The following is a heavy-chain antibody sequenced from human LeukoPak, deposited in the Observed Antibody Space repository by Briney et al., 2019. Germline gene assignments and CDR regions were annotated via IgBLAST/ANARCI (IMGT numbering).Heavy chain of an antibody. V-gene: IGHV4-39*01. Sequence: PSETLSLTCTVSGGSISSSSYYWGWIRQPPGKGLEWIGSIYYSGSTYYNPSLKSRVTISVDTSKNQFSLKLSSVTAADTAVYYCARHWLDSGTPDRFDYWGQGTLVTVSS. D-gene: IGHD3-10*01. CDR1: GGSISSSSYY. J-gene: IGHJ4*02. CDR2: IYYSGST. CDR3: ARHWLDSGTPDRFDY.